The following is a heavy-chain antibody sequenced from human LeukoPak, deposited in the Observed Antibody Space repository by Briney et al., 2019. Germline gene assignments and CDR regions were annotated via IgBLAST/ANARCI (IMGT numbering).Heavy chain of an antibody. Sequence: SVKVSCKASGYTFTSYGISWVRQAPGQGLEWMGGIIPIFGTANYAQKFQGRVTITTDESTSTAYMELSSLRSEDTAVYYCARARTTIDVLRYSDWFPPDYFDYWGQGTLVTVSS. CDR1: GYTFTSYG. V-gene: IGHV1-69*05. J-gene: IGHJ4*02. CDR3: ARARTTIDVLRYSDWFPPDYFDY. D-gene: IGHD3-9*01. CDR2: IIPIFGTA.